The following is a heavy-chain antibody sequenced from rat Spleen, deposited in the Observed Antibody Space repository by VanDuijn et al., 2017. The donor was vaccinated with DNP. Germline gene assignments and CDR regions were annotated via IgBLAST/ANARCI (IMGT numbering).Heavy chain of an antibody. V-gene: IGHV5-7*01. CDR2: ISYDGSST. J-gene: IGHJ4*01. Sequence: EVQLVESGGGFVQPGRSLKLSCAASGFTFSDHNMAWVRQAPKKGLEWVATISYDGSSTYYRDSVKGRFTISRDNAKSTLYLQMDSLRSEDTATYYCTRINYGGYPSYAMDAWGQGTSVTVSS. CDR3: TRINYGGYPSYAMDA. CDR1: GFTFSDHN. D-gene: IGHD1-11*01.